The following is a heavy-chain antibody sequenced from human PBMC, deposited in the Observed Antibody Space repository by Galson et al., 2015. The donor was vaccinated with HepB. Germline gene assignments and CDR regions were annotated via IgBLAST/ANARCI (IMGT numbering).Heavy chain of an antibody. J-gene: IGHJ4*02. D-gene: IGHD4-11*01. CDR2: ISSSSSTI. CDR3: ARDEETDYSNYWGTFDY. V-gene: IGHV3-48*04. Sequence: SLRLSCAASGFTFSSYSMNWVRQAPGKGLEWVSYISSSSSTIYYADSVKGRFTISRDNAKNSLYLQMNSLRAEDTAVYYCARDEETDYSNYWGTFDYWGQGTLVTVSS. CDR1: GFTFSSYS.